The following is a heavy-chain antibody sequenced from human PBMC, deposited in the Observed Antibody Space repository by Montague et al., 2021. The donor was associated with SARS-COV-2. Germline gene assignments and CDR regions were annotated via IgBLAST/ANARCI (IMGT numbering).Heavy chain of an antibody. Sequence: SLRLSCAASGFTFSSYSMNWVRQAPGKGLEWVSSISSSSSYIYYAESVKGRFTISRDNAKNSLYLQMNSLRAEDTAVYYCARVWNCYDSSGYYLSYFDYWGQGTLVTVSS. D-gene: IGHD3-22*01. V-gene: IGHV3-21*01. CDR2: ISSSSSYI. CDR1: GFTFSSYS. CDR3: ARVWNCYDSSGYYLSYFDY. J-gene: IGHJ4*02.